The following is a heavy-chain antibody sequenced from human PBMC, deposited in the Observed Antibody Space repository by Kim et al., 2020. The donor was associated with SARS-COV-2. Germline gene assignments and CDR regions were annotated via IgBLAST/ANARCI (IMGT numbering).Heavy chain of an antibody. V-gene: IGHV4-30-2*01. J-gene: IGHJ4*02. CDR3: ARGEYYYDS. CDR2: IYLNGNT. Sequence: SETLSLTCAVSGASVTSGGSSWSWIRQPPGKGLEWIGYIYLNGNTYSNPSLKSRVSISVDRSKNQFSLNLTSVTAADTAVYYCARGEYYYDSWSPGILVTVSS. CDR1: GASVTSGGSS.